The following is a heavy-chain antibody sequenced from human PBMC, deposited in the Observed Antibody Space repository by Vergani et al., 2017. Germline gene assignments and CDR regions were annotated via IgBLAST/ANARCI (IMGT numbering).Heavy chain of an antibody. V-gene: IGHV3-53*02. CDR1: GFTVSSNY. CDR3: ARDGYCSSTSCAYYYYYYMDV. J-gene: IGHJ6*03. D-gene: IGHD2-2*03. CDR2: IYSGGST. Sequence: EVQLVETGGGLIQPGGSLRLSCAASGFTVSSNYMSWVRQAPGKGLEWVSVIYSGGSTYYADSVKGRFTISRDNSKNTLYLQMNSLRAEDTAVYYCARDGYCSSTSCAYYYYYYMDVWGKGTTVTVSS.